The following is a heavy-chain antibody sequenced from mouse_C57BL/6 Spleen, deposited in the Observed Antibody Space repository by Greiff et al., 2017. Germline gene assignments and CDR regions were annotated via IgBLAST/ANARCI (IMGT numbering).Heavy chain of an antibody. D-gene: IGHD2-3*01. CDR2: IFPGSGST. Sequence: QVQLKESGPELVKPGASVKISCKASGYTFTDYYINWVKQRPGQGLEWIGWIFPGSGSTYYNEKFKGKATLTVDKSSSTAYMLLSSLTSEDSAVYFCASSSIYDGYYDYWGQGTTLTVSS. CDR1: GYTFTDYY. J-gene: IGHJ2*01. CDR3: ASSSIYDGYYDY. V-gene: IGHV1-75*01.